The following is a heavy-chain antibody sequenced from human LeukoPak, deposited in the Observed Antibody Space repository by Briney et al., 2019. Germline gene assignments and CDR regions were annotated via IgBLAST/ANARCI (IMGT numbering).Heavy chain of an antibody. CDR1: GYTFTDYH. J-gene: IGHJ6*02. CDR2: INPNSGGT. Sequence: ASVKVSCKASGYTFTDYHMHWVRQAPGQGLELMGSINPNSGGTNYAQNFQGRVTMTRDTSISTAYMELNSLTSDDTAVYYCARKLTQLGKAGMDVWGQGTTVTVSS. V-gene: IGHV1-2*02. CDR3: ARKLTQLGKAGMDV. D-gene: IGHD7-27*01.